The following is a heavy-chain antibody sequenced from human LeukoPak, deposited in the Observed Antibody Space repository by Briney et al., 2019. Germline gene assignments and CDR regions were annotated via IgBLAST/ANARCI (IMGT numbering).Heavy chain of an antibody. CDR1: GYSISSGYY. D-gene: IGHD6-13*01. CDR3: ARAIAAAGSRHALDY. V-gene: IGHV4-38-2*01. CDR2: IYHSGST. J-gene: IGHJ4*02. Sequence: SETLSLTCAVSGYSISSGYYWGWIRQPPGKGLEWIGSIYHSGSTYYNPSLKSRVTISVDTSKNQFSLKLSSVTAADTAVYYCARAIAAAGSRHALDYWGQGTLVTVSS.